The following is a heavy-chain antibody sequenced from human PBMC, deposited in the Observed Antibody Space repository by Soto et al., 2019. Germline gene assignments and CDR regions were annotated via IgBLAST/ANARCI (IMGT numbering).Heavy chain of an antibody. D-gene: IGHD2-8*01. CDR3: ARVNLVNANFDY. J-gene: IGHJ4*02. CDR1: GFTFSTYA. Sequence: EVQLWESGGDLVQPGGSLRLSCAASGFTFSTYAFNWVRQAPGKGLEWVSAISNSGGSTYYSDSVKGRFTIFRDNSKNTLYLQMNSLRAEDTAIYYCARVNLVNANFDYWGRGTLVTVSS. V-gene: IGHV3-23*01. CDR2: ISNSGGST.